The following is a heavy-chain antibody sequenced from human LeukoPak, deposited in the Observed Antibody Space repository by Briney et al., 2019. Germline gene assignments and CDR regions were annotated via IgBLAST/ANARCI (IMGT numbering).Heavy chain of an antibody. CDR3: ARDMTTVSDY. CDR1: GFTFSSYE. Sequence: GGSLRLSCAASGFTFSSYEMNWVRPAPGKGLEWVSYISSSGSTIYYADSVKGRFTISRDNAKNSLYLQMNSLRAEDTAVCYCARDMTTVSDYWGQGTLVTVSS. J-gene: IGHJ4*02. D-gene: IGHD4-17*01. CDR2: ISSSGSTI. V-gene: IGHV3-48*03.